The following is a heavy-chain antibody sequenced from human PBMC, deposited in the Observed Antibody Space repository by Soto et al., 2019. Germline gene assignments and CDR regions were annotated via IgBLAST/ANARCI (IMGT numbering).Heavy chain of an antibody. CDR2: INHSGST. Sequence: SETLSLTXAVYGGSFSGYYWSWIRQPPGKGLEWIGEINHSGSTNYNPSLKSRVTISVDTSKNQFSLKLSSVTAADTAVYYCARLGCSGGSCPRDYYYGMDVWGQGTTVTVSS. D-gene: IGHD2-15*01. CDR3: ARLGCSGGSCPRDYYYGMDV. J-gene: IGHJ6*02. CDR1: GGSFSGYY. V-gene: IGHV4-34*01.